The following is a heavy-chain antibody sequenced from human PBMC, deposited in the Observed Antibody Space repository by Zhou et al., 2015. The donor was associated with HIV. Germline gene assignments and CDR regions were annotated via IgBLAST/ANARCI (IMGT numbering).Heavy chain of an antibody. D-gene: IGHD3-10*01. CDR2: IIPIFGTA. CDR3: ARDERYGVQGVQKNWFDP. V-gene: IGHV1-69*01. J-gene: IGHJ5*02. CDR1: GGTFSSYA. Sequence: QVQLVQSGAEVKKPGSSVKVSCKASGGTFSSYAISWVRQAPGQGLEWMGGIIPIFGTANYAQKFQGRVTITADESTSTAYMELSSLRSEDTAVYYCARDERYGVQGVQKNWFDPWGQGTLVTVSS.